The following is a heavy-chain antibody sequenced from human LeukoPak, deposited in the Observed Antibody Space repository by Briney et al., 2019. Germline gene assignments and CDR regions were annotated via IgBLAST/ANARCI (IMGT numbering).Heavy chain of an antibody. V-gene: IGHV4-39*07. CDR3: ARDGGDYVWIFDY. CDR2: IYHSGST. Sequence: SETLSLTCTVSGGSISSSSYYWGWIRQPPGKGLEWIGSIYHSGSTYYNPSLKSRVTISVDTSKNQFSLKLSSVTAADTAVYYCARDGGDYVWIFDYWGQGTLVTVSS. J-gene: IGHJ4*02. CDR1: GGSISSSSYY. D-gene: IGHD3-16*01.